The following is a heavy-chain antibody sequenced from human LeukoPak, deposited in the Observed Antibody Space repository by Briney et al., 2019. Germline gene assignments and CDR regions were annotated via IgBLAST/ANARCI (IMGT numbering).Heavy chain of an antibody. CDR2: IIGSGGNT. V-gene: IGHV3-23*01. Sequence: GGSLRLSCAASGFTFSSYAMSCVRQAPGKELEWVSAIIGSGGNTYYADSVKGRFTISRDNSKNTLYLQMNSLRAEDTAVYYCAKDPVGGGYSGYEYFPTGAVDYWGQGTLVTVSS. CDR3: AKDPVGGGYSGYEYFPTGAVDY. D-gene: IGHD5-12*01. CDR1: GFTFSSYA. J-gene: IGHJ4*02.